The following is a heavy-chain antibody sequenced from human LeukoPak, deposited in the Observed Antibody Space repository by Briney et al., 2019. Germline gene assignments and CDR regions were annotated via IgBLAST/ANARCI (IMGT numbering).Heavy chain of an antibody. Sequence: ASVKVSCKVSGYTLTELSMHWVRQAPGRGLEWMGGFDPEDGETIYAQKFQGRVTMTEDTSTDTAYMELSSLRSEDTAVYYCATLTPRYYYDSSGQPPYYWGQGTLVTVSS. J-gene: IGHJ4*02. CDR3: ATLTPRYYYDSSGQPPYY. V-gene: IGHV1-24*01. CDR2: FDPEDGET. D-gene: IGHD3-22*01. CDR1: GYTLTELS.